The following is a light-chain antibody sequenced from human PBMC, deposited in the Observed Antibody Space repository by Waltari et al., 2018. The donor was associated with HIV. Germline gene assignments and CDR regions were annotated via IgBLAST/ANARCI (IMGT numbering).Light chain of an antibody. Sequence: DIVMTQSPHSLTVSLGERDTINCKYSQTVLYSATTKHHLAWYQQKPGQPPKLLFYWASTRGSGVPDRFSGSGSGTDFTLTISSLQTEDVAVYFCQQYFTSPYTFGQGTKLQIK. CDR1: QTVLYSATTKHH. J-gene: IGKJ2*01. CDR3: QQYFTSPYT. CDR2: WAS. V-gene: IGKV4-1*01.